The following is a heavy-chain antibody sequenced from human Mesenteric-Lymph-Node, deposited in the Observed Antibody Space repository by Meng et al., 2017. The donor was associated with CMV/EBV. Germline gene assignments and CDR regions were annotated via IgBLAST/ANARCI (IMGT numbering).Heavy chain of an antibody. J-gene: IGHJ4*02. D-gene: IGHD3-16*01. Sequence: GGSLRLSCAASGFTFSSYWMHWARQGPGKGPEWISRINSDGSSTGSADSVKGRFTISRDNVKSTLYLQMDSLRAEDTAVYYCARDLRGAPWDYWGQGTLVTVSS. CDR2: INSDGSST. CDR1: GFTFSSYW. CDR3: ARDLRGAPWDY. V-gene: IGHV3-74*01.